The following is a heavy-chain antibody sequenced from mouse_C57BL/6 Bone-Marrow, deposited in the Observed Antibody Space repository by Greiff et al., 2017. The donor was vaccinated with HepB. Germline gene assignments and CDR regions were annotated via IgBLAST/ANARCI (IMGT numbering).Heavy chain of an antibody. CDR1: GFSLTSYG. D-gene: IGHD2-1*01. V-gene: IGHV2-6-1*01. CDR3: ARQGGNLYYYAMDY. CDR2: IWSDGST. J-gene: IGHJ4*01. Sequence: QVQLKESGPGLVAPSQSLSITCTVSGFSLTSYGVHWVRQPPGKGLEWLVVIWSDGSTTYNSALKSRLSISKDNSKSQVVLKMNSLQTDDTAMYYCARQGGNLYYYAMDYWGQGTSVTVSS.